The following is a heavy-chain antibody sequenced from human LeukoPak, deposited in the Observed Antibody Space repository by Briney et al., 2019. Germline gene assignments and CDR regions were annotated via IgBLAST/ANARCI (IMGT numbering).Heavy chain of an antibody. CDR1: GYSFTTYW. D-gene: IGHD3-9*01. V-gene: IGHV5-10-1*01. J-gene: IGHJ3*02. Sequence: GESLKISCKGSGYSFTTYWISWVRQMPGKGLEWMGRIDPSDSYTNYSPSFQGHVTISADKSTSTAYLQWSSLKASDTAMYYCARQSYDILTGYYIDAFDIWGQGTMVTVSS. CDR3: ARQSYDILTGYYIDAFDI. CDR2: IDPSDSYT.